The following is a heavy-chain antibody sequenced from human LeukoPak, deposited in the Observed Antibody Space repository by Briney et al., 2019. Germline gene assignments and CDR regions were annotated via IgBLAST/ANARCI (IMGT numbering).Heavy chain of an antibody. CDR1: GFTFGDYA. Sequence: PGRSLRLSCTGSGFTFGDYAMSWVRQAPGKGLEWIGFIRSKAYGGTAQYAASVTGRFTISRDASKSIAYLQMDSLRAEDTAVYYCASSNGYLDHWGLGTLVTVSS. CDR3: ASSNGYLDH. V-gene: IGHV3-49*04. CDR2: IRSKAYGGTA. J-gene: IGHJ4*02. D-gene: IGHD2-8*01.